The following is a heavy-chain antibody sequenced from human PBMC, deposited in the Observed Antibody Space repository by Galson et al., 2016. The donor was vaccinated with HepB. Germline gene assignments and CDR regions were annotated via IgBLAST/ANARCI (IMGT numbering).Heavy chain of an antibody. CDR1: GGSISSSGYY. D-gene: IGHD6-19*01. V-gene: IGHV4-39*01. CDR2: IYHSGNT. CDR3: ARHFDEIGIRVAGGLGY. J-gene: IGHJ4*02. Sequence: SETLSLTCTVSGGSISSSGYYWGWIRQPPGKGLEWIGSIYHSGNTYYNLSLKSRVTISADTSKNQFSLKLSSVTAADTAVYYCARHFDEIGIRVAGGLGYWGQGILVTVSS.